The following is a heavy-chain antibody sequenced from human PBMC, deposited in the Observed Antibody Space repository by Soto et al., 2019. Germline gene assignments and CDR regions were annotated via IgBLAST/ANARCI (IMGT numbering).Heavy chain of an antibody. Sequence: QVQLVQSGAEVRKPGSSVTVSCETSGDTFNNYVINWVRQAPGQGPEWMGRIIPIVGKTIYAQRFQGRVTXTXDXTTTTVDRDLSSLRIDDTAVYFCAREGTSTSTGMDYWGQGSLVTVSS. J-gene: IGHJ4*02. CDR1: GDTFNNYV. CDR2: IIPIVGKT. CDR3: AREGTSTSTGMDY. D-gene: IGHD2-2*01. V-gene: IGHV1-69*04.